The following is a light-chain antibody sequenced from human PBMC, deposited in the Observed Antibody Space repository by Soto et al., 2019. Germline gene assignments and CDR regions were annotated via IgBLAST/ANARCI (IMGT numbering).Light chain of an antibody. CDR1: QSVSNSY. J-gene: IGKJ5*01. CDR3: QQYGSP. V-gene: IGKV3-20*01. CDR2: GAS. Sequence: ESVLTQSPGTLYLSPGESATPSCRASQSVSNSYLARYQQKPGQAPRLLIYGASSRATGIPGRFSGSGSGKDVTLHISRLEPEDFTVYYWQQYGSPFGQGTRMEIK.